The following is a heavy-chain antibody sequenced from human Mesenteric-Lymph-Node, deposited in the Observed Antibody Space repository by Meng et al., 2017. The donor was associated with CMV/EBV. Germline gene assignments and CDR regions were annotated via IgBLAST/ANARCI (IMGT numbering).Heavy chain of an antibody. J-gene: IGHJ2*01. Sequence: SVKVSCKASGGTFSSYAISWVRQAPGQGLEWMGRIIPILGIANYAQKFQGRVTITADKSTSTAYMELSSLRSEDTAVYYCARDRYEGYCSSTSCNWYFDLWGRGTLVTVSS. CDR2: IIPILGIA. CDR3: ARDRYEGYCSSTSCNWYFDL. V-gene: IGHV1-69*04. CDR1: GGTFSSYA. D-gene: IGHD2-2*01.